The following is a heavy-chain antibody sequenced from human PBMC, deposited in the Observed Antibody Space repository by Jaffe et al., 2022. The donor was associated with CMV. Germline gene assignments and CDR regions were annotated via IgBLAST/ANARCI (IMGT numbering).Heavy chain of an antibody. CDR3: AKAGGAGGEYYYYGMDV. J-gene: IGHJ6*02. CDR2: ISGSGGST. D-gene: IGHD3-16*01. V-gene: IGHV3-23*01. Sequence: EVQLLESGGGLVQPGGSLRLSCAASGFTFSSYAMSWVRQAPGKGLEWVSAISGSGGSTYYADSVKGRFTISRDNSKNTLYLQMNSLRAEDTAVYYCAKAGGAGGEYYYYGMDVWGQGTTVTVSS. CDR1: GFTFSSYA.